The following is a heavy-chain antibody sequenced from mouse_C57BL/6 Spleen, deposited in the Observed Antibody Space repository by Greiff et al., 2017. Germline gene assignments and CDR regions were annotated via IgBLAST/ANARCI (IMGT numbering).Heavy chain of an antibody. CDR1: GYTFKSYD. Sequence: VQLQESGPELVKPGASVKLSCKASGYTFKSYDINWVKQRPGQGLEWIGWIYPRDGSTKYNEKFKGKATLTVDTSSSTAYMELHSLTSEDSAVYFCARDYYGSSYWFAYWGQGTLVTVSA. J-gene: IGHJ3*01. CDR2: IYPRDGST. CDR3: ARDYYGSSYWFAY. D-gene: IGHD1-1*01. V-gene: IGHV1-85*01.